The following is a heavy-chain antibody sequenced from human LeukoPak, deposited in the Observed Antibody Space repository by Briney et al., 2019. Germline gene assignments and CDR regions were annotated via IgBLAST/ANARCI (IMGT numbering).Heavy chain of an antibody. CDR2: INHSGST. Sequence: SETLSLTCAVYGGSFSGYYWSWIRQPPGKGLEWIGEINHSGSTNYNPSLKSRVTISVDTSKNQFSLKLSSVTAADTAVYYCARGQDWNFMFDYWGQGTLVTVSS. V-gene: IGHV4-34*01. CDR1: GGSFSGYY. J-gene: IGHJ4*02. CDR3: ARGQDWNFMFDY. D-gene: IGHD1-7*01.